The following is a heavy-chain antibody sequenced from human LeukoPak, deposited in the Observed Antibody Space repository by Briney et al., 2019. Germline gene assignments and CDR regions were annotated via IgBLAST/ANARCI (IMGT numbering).Heavy chain of an antibody. J-gene: IGHJ4*02. CDR1: GFTLSSNA. D-gene: IGHD3-9*01. Sequence: GGSLRLSCAASGFTLSSNAMHWVRQAPGKGLEWVAVISYDGSNKYYADSVKGRFTISRDNSKNTLYLQMNSLRAEDTAVYYCARGEGLILTDYWGQGTLVTVSS. CDR3: ARGEGLILTDY. CDR2: ISYDGSNK. V-gene: IGHV3-30-3*01.